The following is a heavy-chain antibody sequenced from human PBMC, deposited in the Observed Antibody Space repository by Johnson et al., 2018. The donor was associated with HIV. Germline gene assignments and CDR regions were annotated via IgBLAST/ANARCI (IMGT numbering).Heavy chain of an antibody. V-gene: IGHV3-53*01. J-gene: IGHJ3*02. D-gene: IGHD1-26*01. CDR2: IYDGDAT. CDR3: ARELYAILGAFDI. CDR1: EFTVSSNY. Sequence: EVHLVESGGKLIQPGGSLRLSCAASEFTVSSNYMSWVRQAPGKGLEWVSIIYDGDATYYADSVKGRFTISRDNSKNTLYLQMNSLRAEDTALYYCARELYAILGAFDIWGQGTMVIVSS.